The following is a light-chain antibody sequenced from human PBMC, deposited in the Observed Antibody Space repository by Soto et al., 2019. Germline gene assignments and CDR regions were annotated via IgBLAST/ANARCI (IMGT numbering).Light chain of an antibody. CDR2: TAS. V-gene: IGKV1-5*03. CDR3: QQYNTVPLA. J-gene: IGKJ4*01. CDR1: QSISSW. Sequence: DIPMTQSPSTLSASVGDRVTITCRASQSISSWLAWYQQKPGKAPKLLIYTASTLESGVPSRFSGSGSGTEFTPTISSLQSDDFATDYCQQYNTVPLAFGGGTKVEIK.